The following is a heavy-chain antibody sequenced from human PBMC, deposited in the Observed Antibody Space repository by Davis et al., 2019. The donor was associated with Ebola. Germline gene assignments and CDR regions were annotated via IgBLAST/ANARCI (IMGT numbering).Heavy chain of an antibody. CDR1: GGSISSSNW. D-gene: IGHD4-17*01. J-gene: IGHJ4*02. Sequence: SETLSLTCAVSGGSISSSNWWSWVRQPPGKGLEWIGYIYHSGTTIYNPSPKSRVTISVDMSKNQFSLKLSSVTAADTALYYCARVLGNGDLLLDYWGQGTLVTVSS. CDR2: IYHSGTT. V-gene: IGHV4-4*02. CDR3: ARVLGNGDLLLDY.